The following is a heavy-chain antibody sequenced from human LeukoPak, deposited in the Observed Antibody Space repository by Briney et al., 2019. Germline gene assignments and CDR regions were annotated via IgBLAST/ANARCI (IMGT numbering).Heavy chain of an antibody. Sequence: SQTLSLTCTVSGGSISSGSYYWSWIRQPAGKGLEWIGRIYTSGSTNYNPSLKSRVTISVDTSKNQFSLKLSSVTAADTAVYYCARVTTGGYYNCWGQGTLVTVST. CDR2: IYTSGST. CDR1: GGSISSGSYY. D-gene: IGHD3-22*01. J-gene: IGHJ4*02. V-gene: IGHV4-61*02. CDR3: ARVTTGGYYNC.